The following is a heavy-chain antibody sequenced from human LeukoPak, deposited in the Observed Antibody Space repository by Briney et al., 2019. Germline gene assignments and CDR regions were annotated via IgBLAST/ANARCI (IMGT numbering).Heavy chain of an antibody. CDR1: GFTFSNYG. D-gene: IGHD5-18*01. V-gene: IGHV3-23*01. CDR3: ARDSGHTAMAMGGFDY. J-gene: IGHJ4*02. Sequence: GGSLRLSCAASGFTFSNYGMSWVRQGPGKGLEWVSGISGNSGSTYYADSVEGRFTISRDNSKNTLYLQMNSLRAEDTAVYYCARDSGHTAMAMGGFDYWGQGTLVTVSS. CDR2: ISGNSGST.